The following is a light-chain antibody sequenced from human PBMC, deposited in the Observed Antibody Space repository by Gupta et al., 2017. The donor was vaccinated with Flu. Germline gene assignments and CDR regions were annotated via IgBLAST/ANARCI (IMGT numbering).Light chain of an antibody. CDR3: HQYGTSPRT. CDR1: QSVSSNF. V-gene: IGKV3-20*01. J-gene: IGKJ1*01. Sequence: RATLSCRASQSVSSNFLAWYQQKVGQAPRLLLYGATSRAAGIPGRFSGSGSGTGFTLTITRLEPEDSAVYYCHQYGTSPRTFGQGTKV. CDR2: GAT.